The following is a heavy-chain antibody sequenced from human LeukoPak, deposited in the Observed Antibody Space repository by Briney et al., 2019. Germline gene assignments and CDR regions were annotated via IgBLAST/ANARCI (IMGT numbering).Heavy chain of an antibody. CDR3: ARVTLFRGAQIDS. Sequence: SETLSLTCTVSGGSISSYYWSWIRQPPGKGLEWIGYIYYSGSTNYNPSLKSRVTISIDTSKNQFSLNLSTVTAADTAVYFCARVTLFRGAQIDSWGQGTLVTVSS. V-gene: IGHV4-59*08. J-gene: IGHJ4*02. CDR2: IYYSGST. CDR1: GGSISSYY. D-gene: IGHD3-10*01.